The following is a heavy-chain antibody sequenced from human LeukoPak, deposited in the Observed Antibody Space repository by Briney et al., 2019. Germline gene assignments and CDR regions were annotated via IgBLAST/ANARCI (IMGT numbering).Heavy chain of an antibody. CDR1: GFTFSTYA. CDR2: ISNSGSST. Sequence: GGSLRLSCAASGFTFSTYAMIWVRQAPGKGLEWVSAISNSGSSTYCADSVKGRFTISRDTSKNTLYLQMNSLRAEDTAVYYCAKGRTLDYWGQGTLVTVSS. CDR3: AKGRTLDY. V-gene: IGHV3-23*01. J-gene: IGHJ4*02.